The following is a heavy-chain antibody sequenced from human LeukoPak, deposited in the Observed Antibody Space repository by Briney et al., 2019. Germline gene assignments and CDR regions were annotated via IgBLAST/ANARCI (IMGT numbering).Heavy chain of an antibody. V-gene: IGHV3-74*01. CDR3: ARLIMDHQQTFDH. CDR1: GLTFGRNW. D-gene: IGHD2-8*01. J-gene: IGHJ4*02. Sequence: GGSLRLSCAVSGLTFGRNWMHWVRQAPGKGLVWVSRISGDGSSTNYADSVKGRFTISRDNGKNTLYLQMNSLRAEDTAVYYCARLIMDHQQTFDHWGQGTLVTVSS. CDR2: ISGDGSST.